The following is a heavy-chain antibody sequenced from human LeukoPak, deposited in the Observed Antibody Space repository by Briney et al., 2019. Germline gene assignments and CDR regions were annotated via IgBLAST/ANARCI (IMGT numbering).Heavy chain of an antibody. CDR3: AKMISRWELPSDY. CDR2: ISYDGTNT. J-gene: IGHJ4*02. Sequence: PGGSLRLSCAASGFTFSNYGMHWVRQAPGKGLEWVAVISYDGTNTYYIDSVKGRFTNSRDNSENTLYLQMNSLRAEDTALYYCAKMISRWELPSDYWGQGALVTVSS. D-gene: IGHD1-26*01. CDR1: GFTFSNYG. V-gene: IGHV3-30*18.